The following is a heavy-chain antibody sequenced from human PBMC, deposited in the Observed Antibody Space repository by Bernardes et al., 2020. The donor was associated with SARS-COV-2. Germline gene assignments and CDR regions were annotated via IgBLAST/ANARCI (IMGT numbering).Heavy chain of an antibody. V-gene: IGHV4-4*07. D-gene: IGHD7-27*01. CDR3: ARYRMGTSTFDY. Sequence: SETLSLTCTVSGGFISSYYWSWILQPAGKGLEWIGRIYTSGSTNYNPSLKSRVTMSVDTSKNQFSLKLTSVTAADTAVYYCARYRMGTSTFDYWGQGTLDTVTS. CDR2: IYTSGST. J-gene: IGHJ4*02. CDR1: GGFISSYY.